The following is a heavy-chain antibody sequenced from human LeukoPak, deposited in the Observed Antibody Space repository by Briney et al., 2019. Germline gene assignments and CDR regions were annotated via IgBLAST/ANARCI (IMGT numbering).Heavy chain of an antibody. D-gene: IGHD3-16*01. Sequence: PGGSLRLSCAASGFTFSTYAMSWVRQTPGKGLEWVAAISGDNPGTYHANSVKGRFTISRENDRNSVFLQMSGLRDEDTATYYCARVHGVCSTSTCYVANADVWGKGTTVSVS. J-gene: IGHJ6*03. CDR2: ISGDNPGT. V-gene: IGHV3-23*01. CDR3: ARVHGVCSTSTCYVANADV. CDR1: GFTFSTYA.